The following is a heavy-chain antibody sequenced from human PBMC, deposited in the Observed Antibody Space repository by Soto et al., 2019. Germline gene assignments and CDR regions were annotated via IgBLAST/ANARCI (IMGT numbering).Heavy chain of an antibody. Sequence: QVQLVQSGVEVKQPGSSVKVSCKAAGGSFSIYTVFWVRQAPGQGLEWMGRIIPMFDIANYAQNFQGRVTFNADKFTDTVCMDMITPTFDETAVYCCTVGTWSAEVFDIWGHGTLVTVSS. D-gene: IGHD6-13*01. V-gene: IGHV1-69*02. CDR3: TVGTWSAEVFDI. J-gene: IGHJ3*02. CDR1: GGSFSIYT. CDR2: IIPMFDIA.